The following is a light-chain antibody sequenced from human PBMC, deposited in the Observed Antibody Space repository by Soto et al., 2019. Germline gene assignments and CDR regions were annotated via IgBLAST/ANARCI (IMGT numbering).Light chain of an antibody. CDR3: SSYTSSSTPYV. CDR1: SSDVGGYNY. V-gene: IGLV2-14*01. CDR2: DVT. J-gene: IGLJ1*01. Sequence: QSVLTQPASVSWSPGQSITISCTGTSSDVGGYNYVSWYQQHPVKAPKLMIYDVTNRPSGVSDRFSGSKSGNTASLTIFGLQAEDEADYYCSSYTSSSTPYVFGNGTKVTVL.